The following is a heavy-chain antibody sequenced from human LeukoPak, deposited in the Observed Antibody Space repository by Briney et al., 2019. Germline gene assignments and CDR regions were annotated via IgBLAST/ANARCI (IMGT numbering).Heavy chain of an antibody. CDR1: GFTFSNYA. CDR2: ISYDGSNK. V-gene: IGHV3-30*04. J-gene: IGHJ4*02. CDR3: AKALDYYDSSGLFSY. D-gene: IGHD3-22*01. Sequence: GRSLRLSCAASGFTFSNYAMHWVRQAPGKGLEWAAVISYDGSNKHYADSVKGRFTISRDNSKNTLYLQMNSLRAEDTAVYYCAKALDYYDSSGLFSYWGQGTLVTVSS.